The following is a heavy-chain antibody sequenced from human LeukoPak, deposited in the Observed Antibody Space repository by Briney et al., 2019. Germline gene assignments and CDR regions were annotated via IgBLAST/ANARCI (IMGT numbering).Heavy chain of an antibody. CDR1: GLPFSSYS. CDR2: ITRSSNSI. V-gene: IGHV3-21*01. Sequence: GGSLRLSCAASGLPFSSYSMSWVRQAPGEGPEWVSAITRSSNSIYYADSVKGRFTISRDNAKRSVYLQMNSLRAEDTAIYYCLSELYSSDDSGPWGPGTMVTVSS. D-gene: IGHD3-22*01. J-gene: IGHJ3*01. CDR3: LSELYSSDDSGP.